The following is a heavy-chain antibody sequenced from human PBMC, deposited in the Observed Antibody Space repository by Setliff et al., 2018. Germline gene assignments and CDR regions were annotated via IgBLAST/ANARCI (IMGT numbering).Heavy chain of an antibody. D-gene: IGHD1-20*01. CDR1: GYSISSGYI. CDR3: ARDGNNWNDLDY. CDR2: IGESGNNI. J-gene: IGHJ4*01. Sequence: LTCTVSGYSISSGYIWGWIRQPPGKGLEWVSYIGESGNNIHYADSVKGRFTISRDNAKNSLYLQMNSLRVEDTALYYCARDGNNWNDLDYWGHGTLVTVSS. V-gene: IGHV3-11*04.